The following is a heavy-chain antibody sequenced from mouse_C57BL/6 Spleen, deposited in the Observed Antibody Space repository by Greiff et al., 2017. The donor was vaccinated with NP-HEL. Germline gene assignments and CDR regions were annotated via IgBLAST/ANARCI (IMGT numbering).Heavy chain of an antibody. Sequence: VQLQQPGAELVKPGASVKMSCKASGYTFTSYWITWVKQRPGQGLEWIGDIYPGSGSTNYNEKFKSKATLTVDTSSSTAYMQLSSLTSEDSAVYYWARRNYGSSYGYFDVWGTGTTVTVSS. J-gene: IGHJ1*03. CDR3: ARRNYGSSYGYFDV. V-gene: IGHV1-55*01. CDR1: GYTFTSYW. D-gene: IGHD1-1*01. CDR2: IYPGSGST.